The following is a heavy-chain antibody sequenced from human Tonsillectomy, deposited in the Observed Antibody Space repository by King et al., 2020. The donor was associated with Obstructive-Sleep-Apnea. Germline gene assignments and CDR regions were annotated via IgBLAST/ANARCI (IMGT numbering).Heavy chain of an antibody. CDR3: AHSFGSSWLFDY. Sequence: TLKESGPTMVKPTQTLTLTCTFSGFSLSASGVGVGWIRQPPGKALEWLALIYLDDDKRYSTSLKSRLTITKNTSKNQVVLTMTNMDPVDTATYYCAHSFGSSWLFDYWGQGTLVTVSS. CDR2: IYLDDDK. V-gene: IGHV2-5*02. CDR1: GFSLSASGVG. D-gene: IGHD6-13*01. J-gene: IGHJ4*02.